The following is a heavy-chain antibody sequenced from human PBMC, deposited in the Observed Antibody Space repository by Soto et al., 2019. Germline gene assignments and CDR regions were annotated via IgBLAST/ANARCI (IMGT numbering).Heavy chain of an antibody. J-gene: IGHJ6*02. V-gene: IGHV2-5*02. CDR2: IYWDNDK. Sequence: QITLKESGPTLVKPTQTLTLTCTFSGFSLSTGGVGVGWIRQPPGKALEWLALIYWDNDKRYSPSLKSRLTVTMDTAKNLVTLTMTTMDPVDTATYYCVQSRCGGDCLRSSSSHYYYGMDVWGQGTTVTVFS. D-gene: IGHD2-21*02. CDR3: VQSRCGGDCLRSSSSHYYYGMDV. CDR1: GFSLSTGGVG.